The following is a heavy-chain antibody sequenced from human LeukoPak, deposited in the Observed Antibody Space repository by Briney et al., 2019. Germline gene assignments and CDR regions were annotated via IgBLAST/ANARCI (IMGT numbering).Heavy chain of an antibody. CDR1: GYTFTSYY. CDR2: INAGNGNT. J-gene: IGHJ4*02. V-gene: IGHV1-3*01. CDR3: TLTDYGDY. Sequence: ASVKVSCKASGYTFTSYYMHWVRQAPGQRLEWMGWINAGNGNTKYLQKFQGRVTITRDTSASTAYMELSSLRSEDTAVYYCTLTDYGDYWGQGTLVTVSS.